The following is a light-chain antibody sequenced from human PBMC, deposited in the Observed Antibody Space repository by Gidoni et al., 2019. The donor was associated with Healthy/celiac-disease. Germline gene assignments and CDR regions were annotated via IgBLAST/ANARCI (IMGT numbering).Light chain of an antibody. V-gene: IGKV3-15*01. Sequence: EIVMTTSPATLSVSPGERATLSCRASQRVSSNLAWYQQKPGQAPRLLIYGASTRATGIPARFSGSGSGTEFTLTISSLQSEDVAVYYCQQYNNWPPYTFGQGTKLEIK. CDR2: GAS. J-gene: IGKJ2*01. CDR1: QRVSSN. CDR3: QQYNNWPPYT.